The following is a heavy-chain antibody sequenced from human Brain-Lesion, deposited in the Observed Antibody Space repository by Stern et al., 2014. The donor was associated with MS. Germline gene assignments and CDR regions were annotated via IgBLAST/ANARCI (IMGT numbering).Heavy chain of an antibody. CDR3: ARERWVVVAATSYYYYGMDV. D-gene: IGHD2-15*01. Sequence: QVQLVQSGAEVKKPGSSVKVSCKASGGTFSSYAISWVRQAPGQGLEWMGGIIPIFGTANYAQKFQGRVTITADKSTSTAYMELSSLRSEDTAVYYCARERWVVVAATSYYYYGMDVWGQGTTVTVSS. CDR2: IIPIFGTA. V-gene: IGHV1-69*06. CDR1: GGTFSSYA. J-gene: IGHJ6*02.